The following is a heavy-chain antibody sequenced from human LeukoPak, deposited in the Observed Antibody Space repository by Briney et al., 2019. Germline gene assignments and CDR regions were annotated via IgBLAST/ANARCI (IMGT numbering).Heavy chain of an antibody. Sequence: GGSLGLSCAASGFTFSNYAMSWVRQAPGKGLEWVSAITGSGDTYSADSVKGRFIISRDNSKNTLYLQMNSLRAEDTAVYYCGKDVPYGGDYWGQGTLVIVSS. J-gene: IGHJ4*02. CDR3: GKDVPYGGDY. CDR1: GFTFSNYA. CDR2: ITGSGDT. V-gene: IGHV3-23*01. D-gene: IGHD3-10*01.